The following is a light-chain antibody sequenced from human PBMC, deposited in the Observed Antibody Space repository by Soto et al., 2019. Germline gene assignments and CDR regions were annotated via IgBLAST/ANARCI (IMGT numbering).Light chain of an antibody. CDR1: ETISTW. CDR2: SSS. Sequence: DTQMTQSPSTLSASVGDRVTITCRASETISTWLAWYQQKPGQAPKLLIYSSSFLESGVPSRFSGSGSGTEFTLTVSSRQPDDFVTSYCLIYNDYSWTFGQGTKVQIK. V-gene: IGKV1-5*01. J-gene: IGKJ1*01. CDR3: LIYNDYSWT.